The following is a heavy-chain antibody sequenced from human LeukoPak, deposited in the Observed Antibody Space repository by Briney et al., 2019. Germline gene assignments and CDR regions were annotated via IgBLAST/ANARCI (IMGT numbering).Heavy chain of an antibody. J-gene: IGHJ4*01. D-gene: IGHD6-19*01. CDR1: GLTFSSYW. CDR2: IEHDGSEK. V-gene: IGHV3-7*01. CDR3: VGGIGWLPDY. Sequence: GGSLRLSCAASGLTFSSYWGNWVRQAPGKGLEWVANIEHDGSEKNYVDSVKGRFTISRDNAENSLYLQMNRLRVEDTAVYYCVGGIGWLPDYWGQGTLVTVSS.